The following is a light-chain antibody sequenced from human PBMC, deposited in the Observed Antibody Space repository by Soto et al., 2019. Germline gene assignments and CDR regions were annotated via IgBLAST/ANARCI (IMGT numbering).Light chain of an antibody. Sequence: LTQPASVSGTPGQSITISCSGTSSDVGAFNYVSWYQQHPGKAPKLMIYDVSNRPSGVSNRFSGSKSGNTASLTISGLRAEDEADYYCNSYTSNNTYVFGTGTKVTVL. CDR2: DVS. CDR1: SSDVGAFNY. V-gene: IGLV2-14*03. CDR3: NSYTSNNTYV. J-gene: IGLJ1*01.